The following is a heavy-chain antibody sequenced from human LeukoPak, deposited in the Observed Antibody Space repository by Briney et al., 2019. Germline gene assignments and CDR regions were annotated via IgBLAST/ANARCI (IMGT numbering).Heavy chain of an antibody. J-gene: IGHJ6*02. V-gene: IGHV4-61*02. CDR3: AIDSSGKKYYYYGMDV. Sequence: SESLSLTCTVSGGSISSGCYYWSWIRQPAGKGLEWIGRIYTSGSINYNPSVKSRVTISVDTSKNQFSLKLSSVTAADTAVYYCAIDSSGKKYYYYGMDVWGQGTTVTVSS. D-gene: IGHD3-22*01. CDR2: IYTSGSI. CDR1: GGSISSGCYY.